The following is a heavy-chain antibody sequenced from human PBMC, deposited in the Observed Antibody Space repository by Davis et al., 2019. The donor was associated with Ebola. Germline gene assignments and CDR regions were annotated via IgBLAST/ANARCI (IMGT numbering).Heavy chain of an antibody. D-gene: IGHD4-11*01. CDR1: GFTFSSYS. Sequence: GESLKISCAASGFTFSSYSMNWVRQALGKGLEWVSSISSSSSYIYYADSVKGRFTISRDNAKNSLYLQMNSLRDEDTAVYYCARVEPTVTTFWYFDLWGRGTLVTVSS. CDR2: ISSSSSYI. J-gene: IGHJ2*01. V-gene: IGHV3-21*01. CDR3: ARVEPTVTTFWYFDL.